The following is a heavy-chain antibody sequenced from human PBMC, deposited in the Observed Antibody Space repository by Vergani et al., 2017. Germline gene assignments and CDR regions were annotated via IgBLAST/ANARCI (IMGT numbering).Heavy chain of an antibody. CDR2: IYHSGST. CDR1: GGSISSGGYS. V-gene: IGHV4-30-2*01. J-gene: IGHJ6*02. CDR3: ARVRSNYKGNYYYGMDV. Sequence: QLQLQESGSGLVKPSQTLSLTCAVSGGSISSGGYSWSWIRQPPGKGLEWIGYIYHSGSTYYNPSLKSRVTISVDRSKNQFSLKLSSVTAADTAVYYCARVRSNYKGNYYYGMDVWGQGTTVTISS. D-gene: IGHD4-11*01.